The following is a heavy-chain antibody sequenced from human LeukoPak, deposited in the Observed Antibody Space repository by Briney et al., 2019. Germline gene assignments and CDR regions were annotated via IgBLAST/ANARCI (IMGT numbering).Heavy chain of an antibody. J-gene: IGHJ4*02. CDR3: ARQDGRALYYFDY. CDR1: GYSFTGYW. Sequence: GESLKISCKGSGYSFTGYWIAWVRQMPGKGLEWMGSFYPGDSDTRYSPSFQGQVTISADKSTSTAYLQWSSLKASDTAMYYCARQDGRALYYFDYWGQGTLVTVSS. V-gene: IGHV5-51*01. CDR2: FYPGDSDT. D-gene: IGHD5-24*01.